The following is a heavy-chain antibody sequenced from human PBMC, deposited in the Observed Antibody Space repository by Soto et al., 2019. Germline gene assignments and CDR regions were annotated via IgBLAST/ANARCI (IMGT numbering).Heavy chain of an antibody. Sequence: GGSLRLSCIASGFTFSSYAMTWVRQAPGKGLEWVSDISGSGGITYYADSVKGWFTISRDNSKNTLNLQMNSLRADDTAVYYCARARRGAPYYYTMDLWGQGTTVTVSS. CDR3: ARARRGAPYYYTMDL. CDR2: ISGSGGIT. V-gene: IGHV3-23*01. CDR1: GFTFSSYA. J-gene: IGHJ6*02. D-gene: IGHD3-10*01.